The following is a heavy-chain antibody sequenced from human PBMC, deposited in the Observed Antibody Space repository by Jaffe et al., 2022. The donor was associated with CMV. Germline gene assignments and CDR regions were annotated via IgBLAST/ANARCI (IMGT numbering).Heavy chain of an antibody. V-gene: IGHV4-39*01. CDR1: GGSISSSSYY. J-gene: IGHJ5*02. CDR3: ARLRFYCSGGSCYPNWFDP. CDR2: IYYSGST. D-gene: IGHD2-15*01. Sequence: QLQLQESGPGLVKPSETLSLTCTVSGGSISSSSYYWGWIRQPPGKGLEWIGSIYYSGSTYYNPSLKSRVTISVDTSKNQFSLKLSSVTAADTAVYYCARLRFYCSGGSCYPNWFDPWGQGTLVTVSS.